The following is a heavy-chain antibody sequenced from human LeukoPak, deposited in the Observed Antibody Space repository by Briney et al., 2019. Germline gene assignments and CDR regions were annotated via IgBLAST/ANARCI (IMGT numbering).Heavy chain of an antibody. CDR3: ARALSWTTDSYYYMDV. CDR1: GYTFTSYD. CDR2: MNPNSGNT. D-gene: IGHD3/OR15-3a*01. J-gene: IGHJ6*03. Sequence: ASVKVSCKASGYTFTSYDINWVRQATGQGLEWMGWMNPNSGNTGYAQKFQGRVSMTKNTSITTAYMELSSLRSEDTAVYYCARALSWTTDSYYYMDVWGKGTTVTVSS. V-gene: IGHV1-8*01.